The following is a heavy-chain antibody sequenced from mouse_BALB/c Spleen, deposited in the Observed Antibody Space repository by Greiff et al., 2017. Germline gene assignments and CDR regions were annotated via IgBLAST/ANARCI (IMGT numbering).Heavy chain of an antibody. CDR1: GYTFTSYW. CDR2: INPSTGYT. J-gene: IGHJ4*01. D-gene: IGHD2-4*01. CDR3: ARSTMITRGQGYAMDY. Sequence: GQRVESGAELAKPGASVKMSCKASGYTFTSYWMHWVKQRPGQGLEWIGYINPSTGYTEYNQKFKDKATLTADKSSSTAYMQLSSLTSEDSAVYYCARSTMITRGQGYAMDYWGQGTSVTVSS. V-gene: IGHV1-7*01.